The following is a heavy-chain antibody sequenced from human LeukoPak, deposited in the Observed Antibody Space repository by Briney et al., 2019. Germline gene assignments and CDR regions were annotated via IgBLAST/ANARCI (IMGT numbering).Heavy chain of an antibody. CDR3: ARVGIGYCSGGSCPRWFDP. CDR1: GYTFTSYG. CDR2: ISAYNGNK. J-gene: IGHJ5*02. D-gene: IGHD2-15*01. Sequence: GASVKVSCKASGYTFTSYGISWVRQAPGQGLEWMGWISAYNGNKNYAQKRQGRVTMTTDTSTSTAYMELRSLRSDDTAVYYCARVGIGYCSGGSCPRWFDPWGQGTLVTVSS. V-gene: IGHV1-18*01.